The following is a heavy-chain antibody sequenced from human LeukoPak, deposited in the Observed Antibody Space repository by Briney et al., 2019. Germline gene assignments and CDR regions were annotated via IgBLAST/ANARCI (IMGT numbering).Heavy chain of an antibody. D-gene: IGHD4-23*01. J-gene: IGHJ4*02. V-gene: IGHV3-21*01. Sequence: GRSLRLSCAASGFTFSSYAMHWVRQAPGKGLEWVSSISSSSSYIYYADSVKGRFTISRDNAKNSLYLQMNSLRAEDTAVYYCARATTTVVTPLGDYWGQGTLVTVSS. CDR2: ISSSSSYI. CDR1: GFTFSSYA. CDR3: ARATTTVVTPLGDY.